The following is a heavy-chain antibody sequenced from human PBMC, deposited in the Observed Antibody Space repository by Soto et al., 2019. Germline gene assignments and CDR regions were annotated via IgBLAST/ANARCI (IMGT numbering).Heavy chain of an antibody. CDR1: GYTFTSYG. J-gene: IGHJ4*02. CDR3: ARDDCTNGVCYTSDY. CDR2: ISAYNGNT. V-gene: IGHV1-18*04. D-gene: IGHD2-8*01. Sequence: ASVKFSCKASGYTFTSYGIIWVRQAPGQGLEWMGWISAYNGNTNYAQKLQGRVTMTTDTSTSTAYMELRSLRSDDTAVYYCARDDCTNGVCYTSDYWGQGTLVTVSA.